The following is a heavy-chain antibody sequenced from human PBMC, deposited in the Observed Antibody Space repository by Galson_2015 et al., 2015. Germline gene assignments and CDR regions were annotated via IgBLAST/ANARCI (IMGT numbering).Heavy chain of an antibody. CDR2: ISSSGSTI. CDR3: ARARSRLYYFDY. V-gene: IGHV3-11*01. CDR1: GFTFSDYY. Sequence: SLRLSCAASGFTFSDYYMSWIRQAPGKGLEWVSYISSSGSTIYYADSVKGRFTISRDKAKNSLYLQMNSLRAEDTAVYYCARARSRLYYFDYWGQGTLVTVSS. J-gene: IGHJ4*02. D-gene: IGHD2-21*02.